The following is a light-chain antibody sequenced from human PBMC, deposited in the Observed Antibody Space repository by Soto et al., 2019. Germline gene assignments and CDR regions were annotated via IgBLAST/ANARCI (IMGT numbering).Light chain of an antibody. Sequence: QSVLTQPPSASGTPGQRVTISCSGSSSNIGTNTVTWYQQLPGAAPKLLIYSDNERPSGVPDRFSGSKSGTSASLAISGLQSEDEADYYCAAWDVSLVVFGGGTQLTVL. CDR2: SDN. CDR3: AAWDVSLVV. CDR1: SSNIGTNT. V-gene: IGLV1-44*01. J-gene: IGLJ2*01.